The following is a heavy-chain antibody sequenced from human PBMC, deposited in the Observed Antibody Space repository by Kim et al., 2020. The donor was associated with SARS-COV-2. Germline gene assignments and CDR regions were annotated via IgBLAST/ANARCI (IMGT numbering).Heavy chain of an antibody. J-gene: IGHJ4*02. D-gene: IGHD6-6*01. CDR1: GFTFSSYG. Sequence: GGSLRLSCAASGFTFSSYGMHWVRQAPGKGLEWVAVISYDGSNKYYADSVKGRFTISRDNSKNTLYLQMNSLRAEDTAVYYCAKDLDRYSSSPADYWGQG. V-gene: IGHV3-30*18. CDR3: AKDLDRYSSSPADY. CDR2: ISYDGSNK.